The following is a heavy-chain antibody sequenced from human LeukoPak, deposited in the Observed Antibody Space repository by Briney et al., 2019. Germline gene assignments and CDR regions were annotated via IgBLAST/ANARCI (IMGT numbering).Heavy chain of an antibody. CDR3: ARDWGGENDY. D-gene: IGHD3-10*01. V-gene: IGHV3-7*01. J-gene: IGHJ4*02. Sequence: GGSLRLSCAASGFTFSRYWMTWVRQAPGKGLDWVANIKQDGSEKYYVDSVKGRFTISRDNAKNSLYLQMNSLRDEDTAVYYCARDWGGENDYWGQGTLVTVSS. CDR2: IKQDGSEK. CDR1: GFTFSRYW.